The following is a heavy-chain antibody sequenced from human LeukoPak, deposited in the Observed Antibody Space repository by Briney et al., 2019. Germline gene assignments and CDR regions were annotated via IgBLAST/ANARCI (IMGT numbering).Heavy chain of an antibody. CDR3: VRGGPENDNWRYYVDF. CDR2: ISYSGST. J-gene: IGHJ4*02. D-gene: IGHD1-1*01. Sequence: PSETLSLTCTVSGDSINSINKYYWSWIRQSPGKGLEWIGYISYSGSTNYNPSLKSRVTISVDTSKNQFSLKMTSVTAADTAVYYCVRGGPENDNWRYYVDFWGQGGLVTVSS. CDR1: GDSINSINKYY. V-gene: IGHV4-61*01.